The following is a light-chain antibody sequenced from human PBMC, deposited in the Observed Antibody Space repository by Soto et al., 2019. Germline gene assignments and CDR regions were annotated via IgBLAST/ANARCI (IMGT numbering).Light chain of an antibody. Sequence: QSVLTQPASVSGSPGQSITISCTGTSSDVGNYNLVSWYQQHPGKAPKLVIYEGTNRPSGLSDRFSGSKSGNTASLTISGLQAEDEADYHCCSYAGSSTWVFGGGTKVTVL. CDR3: CSYAGSSTWV. CDR1: SSDVGNYNL. J-gene: IGLJ2*01. CDR2: EGT. V-gene: IGLV2-23*01.